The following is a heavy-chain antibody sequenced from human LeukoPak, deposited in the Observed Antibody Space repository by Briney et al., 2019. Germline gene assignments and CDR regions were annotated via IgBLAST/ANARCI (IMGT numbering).Heavy chain of an antibody. CDR3: ARITGTTEWFDP. V-gene: IGHV4-31*03. CDR2: IYYSGKT. CDR1: GGSISSGGYY. D-gene: IGHD1-20*01. Sequence: PSETLSLTCTVSGGSISSGGYYWSWIRKHPGEGVEWIGYIYYSGKTYYNPSLKSRVTISVDTTNNQFSLKLSSVTAADTAVYYCARITGTTEWFDPWGQGTLVTVSS. J-gene: IGHJ5*02.